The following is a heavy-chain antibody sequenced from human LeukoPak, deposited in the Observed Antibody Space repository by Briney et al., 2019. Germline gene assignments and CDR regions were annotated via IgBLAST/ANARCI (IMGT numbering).Heavy chain of an antibody. CDR3: ARETRGYYGSGSYYNSWFDP. V-gene: IGHV1-2*02. Sequence: GASVKVSCKASGYTFTGYCMHWVRQAPGQGLEWMGWINPNSGGTNYAQKFQGRVTMTRDTSISTAYMELSRLRSDDTAVYYCARETRGYYGSGSYYNSWFDPWGQGTLVTVSS. CDR2: INPNSGGT. J-gene: IGHJ5*02. CDR1: GYTFTGYC. D-gene: IGHD3-10*01.